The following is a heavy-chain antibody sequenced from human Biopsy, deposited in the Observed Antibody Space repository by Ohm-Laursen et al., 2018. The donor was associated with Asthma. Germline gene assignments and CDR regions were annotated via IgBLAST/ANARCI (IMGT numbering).Heavy chain of an antibody. CDR2: ISFDGSNK. CDR3: ASYEVVTAILPMDV. J-gene: IGHJ6*02. Sequence: FLRLSCAASGFSFSRYGMHWVRQAPGKGLEWVAVISFDGSNKYYGDSVKGRFTIARDNSKNTVYLQMNSLRAEDTAVYYCASYEVVTAILPMDVWGQGTTVTVSS. CDR1: GFSFSRYG. D-gene: IGHD2-21*02. V-gene: IGHV3-30*03.